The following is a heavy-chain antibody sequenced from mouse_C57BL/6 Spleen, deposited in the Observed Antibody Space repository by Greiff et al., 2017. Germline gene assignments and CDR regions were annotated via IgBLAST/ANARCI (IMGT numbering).Heavy chain of an antibody. J-gene: IGHJ2*01. V-gene: IGHV5-4*01. CDR2: ISDGGSYT. CDR1: GFTFSSYA. D-gene: IGHD1-1*01. Sequence: EVQRVASGGGLVKPGGSLKLSCAASGFTFSSYAMSWVRQTPEKRLEWVATISDGGSYTSYPDNVKGRFTISRDNAKNNLYLQMSHLKSEDTAMYYCARRGYYGSSYPFDYWGQGTTRTVSS. CDR3: ARRGYYGSSYPFDY.